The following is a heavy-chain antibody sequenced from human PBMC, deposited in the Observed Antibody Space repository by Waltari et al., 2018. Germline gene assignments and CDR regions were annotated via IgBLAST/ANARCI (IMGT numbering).Heavy chain of an antibody. CDR3: ARDLYSSSSERFFDY. J-gene: IGHJ4*02. Sequence: QVQLVESGGGLVKPGGSLRLSCAASGFTFSDYYMSWIRQAPGKRLEWGSDIRSRGDTIYYADSVKGRFTISRDNAKNSLYLQMNSLRAEDTAVYYCARDLYSSSSERFFDYWGQGTLVTVSS. D-gene: IGHD6-6*01. V-gene: IGHV3-11*04. CDR1: GFTFSDYY. CDR2: IRSRGDTI.